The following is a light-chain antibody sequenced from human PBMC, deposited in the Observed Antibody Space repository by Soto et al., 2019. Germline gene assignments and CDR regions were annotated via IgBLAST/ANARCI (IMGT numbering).Light chain of an antibody. J-gene: IGKJ1*01. V-gene: IGKV1-5*01. CDR1: QSVSTW. CDR3: QQYNRKT. CDR2: DAS. Sequence: DIQMTQSPSTLSASVGDRVTITCRASQSVSTWLAWYQQKPGKAPKLLIYDASSLESGVPSRFSGSGSGTDFTLTISSLQPDDFATYYCQQYNRKTFGQGTKVAIK.